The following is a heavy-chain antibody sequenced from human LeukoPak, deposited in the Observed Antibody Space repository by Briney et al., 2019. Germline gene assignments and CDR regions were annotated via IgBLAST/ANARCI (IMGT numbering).Heavy chain of an antibody. CDR2: INHSGST. CDR1: GGSFSGYY. D-gene: IGHD1-26*01. J-gene: IGHJ4*02. V-gene: IGHV4-34*01. Sequence: SETLSLTCAVYGGSFSGYYWSWIRQPPGKGLEWIGEINHSGSTNYNPSLKSRVTISVDTSKNQFSLKLSSVTAADTAVYYCARGFHSGSYYPFDYWGQGTLVTVSS. CDR3: ARGFHSGSYYPFDY.